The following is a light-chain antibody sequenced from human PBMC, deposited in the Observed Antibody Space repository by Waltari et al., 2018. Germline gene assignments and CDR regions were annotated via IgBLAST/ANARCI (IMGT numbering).Light chain of an antibody. CDR1: QPLFHNSNNKNF. V-gene: IGKV4-1*01. CDR2: WAS. CDR3: QQYYRSPLT. Sequence: DIVMTQSPDFLAVSLGERATITCKSSQPLFHNSNNKNFLAWDRQKPGQPPKLRIYWASSRASGVPARIGGGGAATDFNLTLNSRQAEDVAVYYCQQYYRSPLTFGGGTKVEIK. J-gene: IGKJ4*01.